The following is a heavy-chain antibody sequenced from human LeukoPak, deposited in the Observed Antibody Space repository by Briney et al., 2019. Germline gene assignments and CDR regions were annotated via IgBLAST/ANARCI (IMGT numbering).Heavy chain of an antibody. J-gene: IGHJ4*02. V-gene: IGHV1-69*06. CDR2: IIPIFGTA. D-gene: IGHD1-26*01. Sequence: ASVKVSSKASGRTFSSYAISWVRQAPGQGLEWMGGIIPIFGTANYAQKFQGRVTMTEDTSTDTTYMELSSLRSEDTAVYYRATGGDGDWGQGTLVTVSS. CDR3: ATGGDGD. CDR1: GRTFSSYA.